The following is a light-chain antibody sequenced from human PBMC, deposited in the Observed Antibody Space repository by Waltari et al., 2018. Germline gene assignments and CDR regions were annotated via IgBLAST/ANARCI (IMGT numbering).Light chain of an antibody. Sequence: EVVLTQSPGTLSLSPGGRATLVCRASQSVGKYLAWYQQKPGQAPRLLIYHASTRAPGRPDRFSGSGSGTDFSLTISRLEPEDFAVYYCQKYDYLPATFGQGTKVEIK. CDR1: QSVGKY. CDR2: HAS. V-gene: IGKV3-20*01. CDR3: QKYDYLPAT. J-gene: IGKJ1*01.